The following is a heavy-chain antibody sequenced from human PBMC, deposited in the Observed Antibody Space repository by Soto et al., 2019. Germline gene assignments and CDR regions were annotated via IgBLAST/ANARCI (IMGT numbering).Heavy chain of an antibody. D-gene: IGHD6-13*01. CDR1: GGSFSGYY. Sequence: SETLSLTCADYGGSFSGYYWSWIRQPPGKGLEWIGEINHSGSTNYNPSLKSRVTISVDTSKNQFSLKLSSVTAADTAVYYCARGLGGIAAAGVGDYYYMDVWGKGTTVTVSS. V-gene: IGHV4-34*01. CDR2: INHSGST. J-gene: IGHJ6*03. CDR3: ARGLGGIAAAGVGDYYYMDV.